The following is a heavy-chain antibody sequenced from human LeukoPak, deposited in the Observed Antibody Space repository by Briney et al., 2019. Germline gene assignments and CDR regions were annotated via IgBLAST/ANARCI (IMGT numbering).Heavy chain of an antibody. CDR2: ISGGGDST. Sequence: GGSLRLSLAAAVLTFSSYAMSWVRPASGKGLEWVSAISGGGDSTYYADSVKGRFTISRDNSKSTLYLQMNSLRAEDTAVYYCAKDHGRWGQGTLVTVSS. J-gene: IGHJ4*02. CDR1: VLTFSSYA. D-gene: IGHD1-26*01. CDR3: AKDHGR. V-gene: IGHV3-23*01.